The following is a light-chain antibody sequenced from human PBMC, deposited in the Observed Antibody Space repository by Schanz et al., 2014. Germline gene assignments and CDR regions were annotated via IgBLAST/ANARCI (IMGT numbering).Light chain of an antibody. CDR1: SSDVGGYNY. CDR3: SSYTSSNTVV. CDR2: DVT. V-gene: IGLV2-14*03. Sequence: QSVLTQPASVSGSPGQSLTISCTGTSSDVGGYNYVSWYQQHPGKAPKLMIYDVTNRPSGVSNRFSGSKSGNTASLTISGLQAEDEADYYCSSYTSSNTVVFGGGTKLTVL. J-gene: IGLJ3*02.